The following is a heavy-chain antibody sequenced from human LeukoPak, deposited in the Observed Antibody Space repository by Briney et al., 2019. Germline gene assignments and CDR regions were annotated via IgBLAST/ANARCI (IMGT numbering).Heavy chain of an antibody. Sequence: PSETLSLTCAVYGGSFSGYYWSWIRQPPGQGLEWIGEINHSGSANYNPSLKSRVTISVDTSKNKFSLKLSSVTAADTAVYYCARGLTGSIVVVPAAIAGNWFDPWGQGTLVTVSS. D-gene: IGHD2-2*01. CDR3: ARGLTGSIVVVPAAIAGNWFDP. V-gene: IGHV4-34*01. CDR1: GGSFSGYY. CDR2: INHSGSA. J-gene: IGHJ5*02.